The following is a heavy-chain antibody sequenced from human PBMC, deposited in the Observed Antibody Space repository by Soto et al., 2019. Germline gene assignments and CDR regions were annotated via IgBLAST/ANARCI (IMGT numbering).Heavy chain of an antibody. CDR2: IYHSGSI. J-gene: IGHJ3*02. V-gene: IGHV4-4*02. CDR1: NASISSRYW. Sequence: PTDTPSLTCPVSNASISSRYWWTKFRQTPGKGLEWIGEIYHSGSINHNPSLKSRVTMSVDKSNNQFSLKMTSVTAADTAVYYCASKFGELLADAFDIWGQGTVVT. CDR3: ASKFGELLADAFDI. D-gene: IGHD3-10*01.